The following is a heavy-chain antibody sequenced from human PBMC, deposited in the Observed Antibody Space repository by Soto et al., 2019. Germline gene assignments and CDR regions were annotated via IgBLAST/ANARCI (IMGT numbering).Heavy chain of an antibody. D-gene: IGHD2-2*02. Sequence: EVQLLESGGGLVQPGGSLRLSCAASGFTFSSYAMSWVRQAPGKGLEWVSAISGSGGSTYYADSVKGRFTISRDNSKNTLYLQMNSLRAEDTAVYYCAKDSHGRYSSTSCYNGAFDIWGQGTMVTVSS. V-gene: IGHV3-23*01. CDR2: ISGSGGST. CDR1: GFTFSSYA. J-gene: IGHJ3*02. CDR3: AKDSHGRYSSTSCYNGAFDI.